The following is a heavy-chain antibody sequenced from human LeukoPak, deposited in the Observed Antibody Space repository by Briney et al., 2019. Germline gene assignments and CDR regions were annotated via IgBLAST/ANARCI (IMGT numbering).Heavy chain of an antibody. Sequence: GGSLRLSCAASGFTFSSYAMHWVRQAPGKGLEWVAVISYDGSNKYYADSVKGRFTISRDNSKNTLYLQMNSLRAEDTAVYYCASPGYNWNYYYYYYMDVWGKGTTATVSS. CDR3: ASPGYNWNYYYYYYMDV. J-gene: IGHJ6*03. CDR2: ISYDGSNK. D-gene: IGHD1-20*01. CDR1: GFTFSSYA. V-gene: IGHV3-30-3*01.